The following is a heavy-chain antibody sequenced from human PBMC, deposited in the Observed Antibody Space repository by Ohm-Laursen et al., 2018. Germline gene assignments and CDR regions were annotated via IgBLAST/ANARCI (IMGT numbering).Heavy chain of an antibody. V-gene: IGHV3-48*04. CDR2: ISSSGSTI. J-gene: IGHJ4*02. D-gene: IGHD3-16*01. Sequence: SLRLSCAASGFIFSSYSMNWVRQAPGKGLEWVSYISSSGSTIHYADSVKGRFTISRDNAKNSLYLQMNSLRAEDTAVYHCARDPVRGLTDYWGQGTLVTVSS. CDR1: GFIFSSYS. CDR3: ARDPVRGLTDY.